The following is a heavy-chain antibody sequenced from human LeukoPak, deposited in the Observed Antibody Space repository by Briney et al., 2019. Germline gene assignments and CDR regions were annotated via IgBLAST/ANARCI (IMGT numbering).Heavy chain of an antibody. V-gene: IGHV4-39*07. CDR3: ARSYSSSWYFPFDY. CDR2: IYYSGST. CDR1: GGSISSSSYY. Sequence: SETLSLTCTVSGGSISSSSYYWGWIRQPPGKGLEWIGSIYYSGSTYYNPSLKSRVTISVDTSKNQFSLKLSSVTAADTAVYYCARSYSSSWYFPFDYWGQGTLVTVSS. J-gene: IGHJ4*02. D-gene: IGHD6-13*01.